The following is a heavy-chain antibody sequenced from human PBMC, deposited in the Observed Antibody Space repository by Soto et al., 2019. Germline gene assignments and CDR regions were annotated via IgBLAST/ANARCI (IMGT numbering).Heavy chain of an antibody. CDR1: GGSFSGYY. V-gene: IGHV4-34*01. CDR3: ARGDGIQLGSLAGRYYYHKMDV. CDR2: INHSGST. J-gene: IGHJ6*02. D-gene: IGHD1-1*01. Sequence: PSETLSLTCAVYGGSFSGYYWSWIRQPPGKGLEWIGEINHSGSTNYNPSLKSRVTISVDTSKNQFSLRLSSVTASDTAVYYCARGDGIQLGSLAGRYYYHKMDVWGQGTTVTVSS.